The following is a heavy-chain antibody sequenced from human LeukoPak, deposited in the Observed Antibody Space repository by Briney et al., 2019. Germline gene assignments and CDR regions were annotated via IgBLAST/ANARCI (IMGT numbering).Heavy chain of an antibody. CDR3: ARDPGYSSGWLDY. Sequence: PSETLSLTCAVSGYSVSSAHYWGWIRQPPGKGLEWIGSIYHSGSTYYNPSLKSRVTISVDTSKNQFSLKLSSVTAADTAVYYCARDPGYSSGWLDYWGQGTLVTVSS. D-gene: IGHD6-19*01. CDR2: IYHSGST. V-gene: IGHV4-38-2*02. CDR1: GYSVSSAHY. J-gene: IGHJ4*02.